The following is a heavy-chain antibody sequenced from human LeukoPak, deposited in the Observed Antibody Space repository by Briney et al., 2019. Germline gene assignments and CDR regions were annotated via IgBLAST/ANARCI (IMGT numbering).Heavy chain of an antibody. CDR1: GYTFTNYD. CDR3: ATELRWKDH. CDR2: MKPNSGNT. Sequence: SVKVSCKSSGYTFTNYDINWVRQATGQGLEWMGYMKPNSGNTGYAQKFQGRVTMTRDTSIRTAYMELSSLTSEDTAVYYCATELRWKDHWGQGTLVTVSS. J-gene: IGHJ4*02. D-gene: IGHD4-23*01. V-gene: IGHV1-8*01.